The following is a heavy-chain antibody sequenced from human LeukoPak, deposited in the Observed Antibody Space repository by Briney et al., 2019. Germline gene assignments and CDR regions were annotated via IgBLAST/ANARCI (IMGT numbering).Heavy chain of an antibody. D-gene: IGHD3-16*01. CDR1: GGSISSSSYY. CDR2: IYYSGST. CDR3: ARATPVGGVRFDY. V-gene: IGHV4-39*01. Sequence: SSETLSLTCTVSGGSISSSSYYWGWIRQPPGKGLEWIGSIYYSGSTYYNPSLKSRVTISVDTSKNQFSLKLSSVTAADTAVYYCARATPVGGVRFDYWGQGTLVTVSS. J-gene: IGHJ4*02.